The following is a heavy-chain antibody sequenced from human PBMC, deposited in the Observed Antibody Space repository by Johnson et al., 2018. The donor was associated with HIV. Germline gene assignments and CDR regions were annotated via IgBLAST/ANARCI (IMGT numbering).Heavy chain of an antibody. CDR1: GFTFSSYW. Sequence: VQLVESGGGLVQPGGSLRLSCVASGFTFSSYWMSWVRQVPGKAPEWVANIKRDGSEQYYVDSVKGRFTISRDNAKNSLYLQMNSLIVEDTAMYYCARDGPWLQSQRDAFDIWGQGTMFIVSS. J-gene: IGHJ3*02. V-gene: IGHV3-7*01. CDR3: ARDGPWLQSQRDAFDI. CDR2: IKRDGSEQ. D-gene: IGHD5-24*01.